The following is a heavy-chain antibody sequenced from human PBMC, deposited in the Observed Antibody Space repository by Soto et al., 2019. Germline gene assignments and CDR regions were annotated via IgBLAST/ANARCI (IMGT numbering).Heavy chain of an antibody. D-gene: IGHD2-2*01. CDR3: ARGEDCSSTSCSYYYYYGMDV. CDR2: IWYDGSNK. CDR1: GFTFSSYG. J-gene: IGHJ6*02. V-gene: IGHV3-33*01. Sequence: GGSLRLSCAASGFTFSSYGMHWVRQAPGKGLEWVAVIWYDGSNKYYADSVKGRFTISRDNSKNTLYLQMNSLRAEDTAVYYCARGEDCSSTSCSYYYYYGMDVWGQGTTVTVSS.